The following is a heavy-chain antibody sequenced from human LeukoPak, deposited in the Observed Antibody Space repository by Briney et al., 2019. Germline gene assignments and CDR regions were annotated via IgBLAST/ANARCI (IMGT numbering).Heavy chain of an antibody. V-gene: IGHV4-59*01. CDR3: ARAWIQPMGDAFDI. CDR1: GGSFSGYY. CDR2: IYYSGST. Sequence: SETLSLTCAVYGGSFSGYYWSWIRQPPGKGLEWIGYIYYSGSTNYNPSLKSRVTISVDTSKNQFSLKLSSVTAADTAVYYCARAWIQPMGDAFDIWGQGTMVTVSS. J-gene: IGHJ3*02. D-gene: IGHD5-18*01.